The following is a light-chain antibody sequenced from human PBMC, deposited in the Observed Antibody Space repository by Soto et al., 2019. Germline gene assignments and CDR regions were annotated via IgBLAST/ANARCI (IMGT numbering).Light chain of an antibody. V-gene: IGLV3-21*02. CDR1: NIGPRK. Sequence: SYVLSQPPSVSLAPGQTARISCGGANIGPRKVHWYQQKPGQAPVLIVYDDSGRPSGIPERFSGSNSGNTATLTISRVEAGDEADYYCQVWNSFSDHPYVFGSGTKLTVL. CDR3: QVWNSFSDHPYV. J-gene: IGLJ1*01. CDR2: DDS.